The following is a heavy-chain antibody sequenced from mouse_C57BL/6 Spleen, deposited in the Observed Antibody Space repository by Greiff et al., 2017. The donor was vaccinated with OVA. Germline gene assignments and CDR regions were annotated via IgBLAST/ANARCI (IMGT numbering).Heavy chain of an antibody. J-gene: IGHJ4*01. V-gene: IGHV1-5*01. CDR1: GYTFTSYW. Sequence: EVKLQESGTVLVRPGASVKMSCTTSGYTFTSYWMHWVKQRPGQGLEWIGAIYPGNSDTSYNQKFKGKATLPAVTSASTAYMELSSLTNEDSAVYYCTRSTIVTTKAMDYWGQGTSVTVSA. CDR2: IYPGNSDT. CDR3: TRSTIVTTKAMDY. D-gene: IGHD2-5*01.